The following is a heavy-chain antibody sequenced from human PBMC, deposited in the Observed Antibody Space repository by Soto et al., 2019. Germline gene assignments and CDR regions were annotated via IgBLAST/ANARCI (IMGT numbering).Heavy chain of an antibody. V-gene: IGHV4-4*07. CDR2: IYATGTT. J-gene: IGHJ4*02. D-gene: IGHD2-15*01. CDR1: GASISGFY. Sequence: PSETLSLTCTVSGASISGFYWSWIRKSAGKGLEWIGRIYATGTTDYNPSLKSRVMMSVDTSKTQFSLKLRSVTAADTAVYYCARSSMFPVAYFGFWGQANVGTVYS. CDR3: ARSSMFPVAYFGF.